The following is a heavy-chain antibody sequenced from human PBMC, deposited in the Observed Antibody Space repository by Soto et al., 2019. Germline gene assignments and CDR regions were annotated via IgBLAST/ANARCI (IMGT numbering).Heavy chain of an antibody. V-gene: IGHV3-30*04. Sequence: QPGGSLRLSCTVSGITFTCYALHWVRQAPGKGLEWVALVSYDGSNKYFADSVQGRFTISRDNSKNTVSLQMTGLRHDDTAIYYCAKVAGGGGTFSPFDYWGQGALVTVSS. CDR3: AKVAGGGGTFSPFDY. CDR2: VSYDGSNK. J-gene: IGHJ4*02. D-gene: IGHD6-19*01. CDR1: GITFTCYA.